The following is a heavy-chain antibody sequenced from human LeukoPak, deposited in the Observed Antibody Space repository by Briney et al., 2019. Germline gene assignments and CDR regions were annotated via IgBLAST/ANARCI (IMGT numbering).Heavy chain of an antibody. Sequence: GGSLRLSCAASGFTFSSYSMNWVRQAPGKGLVWVSRIDRDGSNTNYADSVKGRFTISRDNAKNTLHLQMNSLRAEDTAVYYCARDRGWNALDCWGQGTLVTVSS. CDR3: ARDRGWNALDC. D-gene: IGHD1-1*01. J-gene: IGHJ4*02. CDR2: IDRDGSNT. V-gene: IGHV3-74*01. CDR1: GFTFSSYS.